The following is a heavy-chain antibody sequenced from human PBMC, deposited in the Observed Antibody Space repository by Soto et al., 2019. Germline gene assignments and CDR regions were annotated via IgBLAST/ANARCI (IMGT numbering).Heavy chain of an antibody. Sequence: QVQLVQSGAEVKKPGASVRVSCKAFGYRFTNFYIHWVRQAPGQGLEWMGRMNLDTGGTTYAQKFQGRVTMTRDTSINTAYMEVTNLESDDTAIYYCARDGNFAFRGYSFGFDFWGQGTLVTVSS. V-gene: IGHV1-2*06. CDR3: ARDGNFAFRGYSFGFDF. CDR2: MNLDTGGT. D-gene: IGHD5-18*01. CDR1: GYRFTNFY. J-gene: IGHJ4*02.